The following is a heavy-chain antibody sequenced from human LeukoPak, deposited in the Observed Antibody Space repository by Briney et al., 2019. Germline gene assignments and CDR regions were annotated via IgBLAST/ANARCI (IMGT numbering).Heavy chain of an antibody. V-gene: IGHV4-34*01. CDR3: ARGKRGYYDAFDI. Sequence: PSETLSLTCAVYGGSFSGYYWSWIRQPPGKGLEWPGEINHSGSTNYNPSLKSRVTISVDTSKNQFSLKLGSVTAADTAVYYCARGKRGYYDAFDIWGQGTMVTVSS. J-gene: IGHJ3*02. CDR1: GGSFSGYY. D-gene: IGHD3-22*01. CDR2: INHSGST.